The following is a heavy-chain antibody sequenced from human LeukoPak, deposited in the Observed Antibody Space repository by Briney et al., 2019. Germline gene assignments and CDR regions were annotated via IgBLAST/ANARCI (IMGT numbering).Heavy chain of an antibody. CDR2: IYYSGST. CDR3: ARPFRTGYSYAAGAFDI. J-gene: IGHJ3*02. D-gene: IGHD5-18*01. V-gene: IGHV4-39*01. Sequence: SETLSLTCTVSGGSISGSSYYWGWIRQPPGKGLEWIGSIYYSGSTYYNPSLKSRVTISVDTSKNQFSLKLSSVTAADTAVYYCARPFRTGYSYAAGAFDIWGQGTMVTVSS. CDR1: GGSISGSSYY.